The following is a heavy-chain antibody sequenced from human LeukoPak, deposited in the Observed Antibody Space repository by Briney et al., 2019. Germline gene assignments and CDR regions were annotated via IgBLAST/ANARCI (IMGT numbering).Heavy chain of an antibody. Sequence: GGSLRLSCAASGFTFSSYSMNWVRQAPGKGLEWVSSISSSSSYIYYADSVKGRFTISRDNAKNSLYLQMNSLRAEDMALYYCAKGSALRPYYFDYWGQGTLVTVSS. CDR1: GFTFSSYS. CDR3: AKGSALRPYYFDY. J-gene: IGHJ4*02. CDR2: ISSSSSYI. V-gene: IGHV3-21*04.